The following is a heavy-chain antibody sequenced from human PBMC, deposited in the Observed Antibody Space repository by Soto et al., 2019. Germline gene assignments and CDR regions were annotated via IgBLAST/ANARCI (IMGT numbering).Heavy chain of an antibody. Sequence: EVQLLESGGGLVQPGGSLRLSCAASGFTFSSYAMSWVRQAPGKGLEWVSGISGSGGSTYYADSVKGRFTISRDNSKNPLYLQMNSLKGEDTAVYHCAKDKGYSSGWFPWGQGTMVTVSS. V-gene: IGHV3-23*01. CDR1: GFTFSSYA. CDR2: ISGSGGST. J-gene: IGHJ3*01. CDR3: AKDKGYSSGWFP. D-gene: IGHD6-19*01.